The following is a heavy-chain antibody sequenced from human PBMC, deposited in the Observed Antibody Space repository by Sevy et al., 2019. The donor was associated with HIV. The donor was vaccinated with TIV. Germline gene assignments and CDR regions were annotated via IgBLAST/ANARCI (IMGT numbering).Heavy chain of an antibody. CDR1: GGSISSYY. CDR2: IYYSGST. Sequence: SETLSLACTVSGGSISSYYWSWIRRPPGKGLEWIGYIYYSGSTNDNPSLKSRVTISVDTSKNQFSLKLSSVTAADTAVYYCAKYSSSWYWFNPWGQGTLVTVSS. J-gene: IGHJ5*02. D-gene: IGHD6-13*01. CDR3: AKYSSSWYWFNP. V-gene: IGHV4-59*01.